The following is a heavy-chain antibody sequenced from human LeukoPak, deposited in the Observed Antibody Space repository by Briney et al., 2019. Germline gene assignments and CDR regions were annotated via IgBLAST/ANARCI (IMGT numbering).Heavy chain of an antibody. CDR1: GFTFSSYA. J-gene: IGHJ4*02. V-gene: IGHV3-23*01. CDR2: ISGSGGST. CDR3: AREPTDCTGGTRQSAGGYYFYY. Sequence: GGSLRLSCAASGFTFSSYAMSWVRQAQGEGLEWVSAISGSGGSTYYPDSVKGRFTISRDNSKNTLYLQMNSLRAEDTAVYFCAREPTDCTGGTRQSAGGYYFYYWSQGTLVTVS. D-gene: IGHD2-8*02.